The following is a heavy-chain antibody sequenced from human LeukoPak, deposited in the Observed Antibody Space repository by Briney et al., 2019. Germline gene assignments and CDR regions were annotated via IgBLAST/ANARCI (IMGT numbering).Heavy chain of an antibody. D-gene: IGHD6-13*01. V-gene: IGHV1-46*01. Sequence: ASVKVSCKASGYTFTSYYMHWVRQAPGQGLEWMGIINPSGGSTSYAQKFQGRVTMTRDTSTSTVYMELSSLRSEDTAVYYCARGGGPADASRAGYYYGMDVWGQGTTVTVSS. CDR3: ARGGGPADASRAGYYYGMDV. CDR2: INPSGGST. CDR1: GYTFTSYY. J-gene: IGHJ6*02.